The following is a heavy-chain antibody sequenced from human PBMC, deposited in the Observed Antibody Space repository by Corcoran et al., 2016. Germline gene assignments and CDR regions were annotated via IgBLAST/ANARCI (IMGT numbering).Heavy chain of an antibody. J-gene: IGHJ6*02. CDR3: AKEIAGGLFPGMDV. CDR2: ISYDGSNK. Sequence: QVQLVESGGGVVQPGRSLRLSCAASGFTFSSYGMHWVRQAPGKGLEWVAVISYDGSNKYYADSVKGRFTISRDNSKNTLYLQMNSLRAEDTAVYYCAKEIAGGLFPGMDVWGQGTTVTVSS. CDR1: GFTFSSYG. V-gene: IGHV3-30*18. D-gene: IGHD3-10*01.